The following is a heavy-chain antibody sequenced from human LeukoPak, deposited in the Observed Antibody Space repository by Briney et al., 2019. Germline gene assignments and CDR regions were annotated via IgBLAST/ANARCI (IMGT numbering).Heavy chain of an antibody. J-gene: IGHJ3*02. Sequence: GGSLRLSCAASGFTFSSYSMNWVRQAPGKGLEWVSSISSSSSYIYYADSVKGRFTISRDNAKNSLYLQMNSLRAEDTAVYYCAREFSSGWYGDDAFDIWGQGTMVTVSS. V-gene: IGHV3-21*01. CDR3: AREFSSGWYGDDAFDI. D-gene: IGHD6-19*01. CDR1: GFTFSSYS. CDR2: ISSSSSYI.